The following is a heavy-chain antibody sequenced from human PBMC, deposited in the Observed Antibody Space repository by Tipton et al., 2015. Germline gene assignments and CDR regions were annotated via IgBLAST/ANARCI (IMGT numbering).Heavy chain of an antibody. CDR1: GGSISSSSYY. Sequence: TLSLTCTVSGGSISSSSYYWAWIRQPPGKGLEWIGSLYFSGSTYYNPSLKSRVTIPIDRFKNQFSLKLSSVTAADTAVYYCASPSLPHDRGDYYFQSWGQGSLVTVSS. J-gene: IGHJ4*02. CDR2: LYFSGST. V-gene: IGHV4-39*01. D-gene: IGHD2-21*02. CDR3: ASPSLPHDRGDYYFQS.